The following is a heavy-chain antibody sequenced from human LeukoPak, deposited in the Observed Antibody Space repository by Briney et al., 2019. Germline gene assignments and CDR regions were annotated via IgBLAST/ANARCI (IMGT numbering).Heavy chain of an antibody. CDR3: ARGSRRDGYNFYYYGMDV. J-gene: IGHJ6*02. V-gene: IGHV3-7*01. Sequence: GGSLRLSCAASGFTVSSNYMSWVRQAPGKGLEWVANIKQDGSEKYYVDSVKGRFTISRDNAKNSLYLQMNSLRAEDTAVYYCARGSRRDGYNFYYYGMDVWGQGTTVTVSS. D-gene: IGHD5-12*01. CDR2: IKQDGSEK. CDR1: GFTVSSNY.